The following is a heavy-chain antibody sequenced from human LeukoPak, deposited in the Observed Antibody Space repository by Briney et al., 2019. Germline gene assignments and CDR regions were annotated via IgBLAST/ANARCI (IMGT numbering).Heavy chain of an antibody. J-gene: IGHJ4*02. CDR1: GVSISSSSYY. D-gene: IGHD2-21*02. CDR3: ARRLKVTPFDY. CDR2: IYYSGST. Sequence: KPSETLSVTCTVSGVSISSSSYYWGWIRQPPGKGLEWIGSIYYSGSTYYNPSLKSRVTISVDTSKNQFSLKLSSVTAADTAVYYCARRLKVTPFDYWGQGTLVTVSS. V-gene: IGHV4-39*01.